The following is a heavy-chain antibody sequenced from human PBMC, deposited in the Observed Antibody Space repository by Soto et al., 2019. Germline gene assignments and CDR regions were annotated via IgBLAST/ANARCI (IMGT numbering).Heavy chain of an antibody. CDR1: GFTFSNFD. V-gene: IGHV3-23*01. D-gene: IGHD7-27*01. J-gene: IGHJ2*01. CDR2: IGGTSGST. CDR3: AQGRGDGCFDL. Sequence: EVQLLESGGGLVQPGGSLRLSCAASGFTFSNFDMSWVRRAPGKGLEWVSAIGGTSGSTYYADSVKGRFTISRDNSKNMLSLQLNRLSAEDTAVYYCAQGRGDGCFDLWGRGTLVTVSS.